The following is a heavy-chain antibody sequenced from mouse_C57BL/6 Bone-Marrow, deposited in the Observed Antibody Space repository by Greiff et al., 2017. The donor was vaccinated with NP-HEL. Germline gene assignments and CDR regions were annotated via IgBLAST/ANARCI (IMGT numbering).Heavy chain of an antibody. J-gene: IGHJ1*03. V-gene: IGHV1-55*01. CDR2: IYPGSGST. D-gene: IGHD2-2*01. Sequence: QVQLKQPGAELVKPGASVKMSCKASGYTFTSYWITWVKQRPGQGLEWIGDIYPGSGSTNYNEKFKSKATLTVDTSSSTAYMQLSSLTSEDSAVYYCARRMWLRRYWYFDVWGTGTTVTVSS. CDR3: ARRMWLRRYWYFDV. CDR1: GYTFTSYW.